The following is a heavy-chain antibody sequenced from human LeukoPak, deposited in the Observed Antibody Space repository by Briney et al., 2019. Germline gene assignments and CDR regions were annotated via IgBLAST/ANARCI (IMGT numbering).Heavy chain of an antibody. CDR3: ARGPSGYHNT. Sequence: GMSLRLSCAASGFPFSSYGMHWVRQAPGKGLEWVSLSGGSTYYADSVKGRFTISRDNSKNALYLQMNSLRAEDTAVYYCARGPSGYHNTGGQGTLVTVSS. D-gene: IGHD5-12*01. CDR2: SGGST. J-gene: IGHJ4*02. V-gene: IGHV3-66*01. CDR1: GFPFSSYG.